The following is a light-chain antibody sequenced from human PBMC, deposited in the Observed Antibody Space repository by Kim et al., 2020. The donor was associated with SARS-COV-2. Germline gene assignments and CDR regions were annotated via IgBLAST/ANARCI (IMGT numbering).Light chain of an antibody. Sequence: IQLTQSPSSLSASVGDRVTITCRASQGISSYLAWYQQKPGQAPKLLIYAASTLQSGVPSRFSGSGSGTDFTLTISGLQPEDSATYYCQQLNSYPPPFGQGTKLEI. V-gene: IGKV1-9*01. CDR2: AAS. J-gene: IGKJ2*01. CDR1: QGISSY. CDR3: QQLNSYPPP.